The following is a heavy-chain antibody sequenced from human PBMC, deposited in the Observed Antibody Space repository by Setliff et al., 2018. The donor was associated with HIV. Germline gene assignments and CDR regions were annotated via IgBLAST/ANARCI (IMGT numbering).Heavy chain of an antibody. CDR3: ALPYCSGGNCWSSASLPPAGWFDP. V-gene: IGHV1-3*01. D-gene: IGHD2-15*01. Sequence: ASVKVSCKASGYTFTSYAMHWVRQAPGQRLEWMGWINAGNGNTKYSQKFQGRVTMTEDTSTDTAYMELSSLRSEDTAVYYCALPYCSGGNCWSSASLPPAGWFDPWGQGTLVTVSS. CDR1: GYTFTSYA. J-gene: IGHJ5*02. CDR2: INAGNGNT.